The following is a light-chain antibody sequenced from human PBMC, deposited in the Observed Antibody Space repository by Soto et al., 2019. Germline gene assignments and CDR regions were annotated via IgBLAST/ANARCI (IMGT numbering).Light chain of an antibody. CDR1: QSVGSN. J-gene: IGKJ1*01. V-gene: IGKV3-15*01. CDR2: GAS. Sequence: ILMTQSPATLSVSPGEGDTLSCRASQSVGSNLAWYQQKPGQAPRLLIYGASTRASGIPARFSGSGSGTDFILTISSLQSEDSAVYYCQQYNNLPRTFGQGTKLEIK. CDR3: QQYNNLPRT.